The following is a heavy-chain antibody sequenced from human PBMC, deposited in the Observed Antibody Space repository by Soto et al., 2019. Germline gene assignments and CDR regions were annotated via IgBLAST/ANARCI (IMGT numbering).Heavy chain of an antibody. J-gene: IGHJ2*01. V-gene: IGHV4-39*01. Sequence: QLQLQESGPGLVKPSETLSLTCTVSGGSISSSSYYWGWIRQPPGKGLEWIGSSYYSGSTYYNPSLKSRVTISVDTSKNQFSLKLSSVTAADTAVYYCASFEWGTRYWYFDLWGRGTLVTVSS. D-gene: IGHD1-26*01. CDR2: SYYSGST. CDR1: GGSISSSSYY. CDR3: ASFEWGTRYWYFDL.